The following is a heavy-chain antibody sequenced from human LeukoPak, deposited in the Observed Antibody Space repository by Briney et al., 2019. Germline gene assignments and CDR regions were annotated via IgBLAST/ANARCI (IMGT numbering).Heavy chain of an antibody. D-gene: IGHD3-10*01. V-gene: IGHV3-11*01. CDR2: ISSSGSTI. CDR1: GFTFSDYY. J-gene: IGHJ4*02. CDR3: ARAADYGSGSYFDY. Sequence: GGSLRLSRAASGFTFSDYYMSWIRQAPGKGLEWVSYISSSGSTIYYADSVKGRFTISRDNAKNSLYLQMNSLRAEDTAVYYCARAADYGSGSYFDYWGQGTLVTVSS.